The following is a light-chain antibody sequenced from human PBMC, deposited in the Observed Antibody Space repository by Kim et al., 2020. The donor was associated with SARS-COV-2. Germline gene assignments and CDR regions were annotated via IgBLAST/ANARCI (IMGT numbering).Light chain of an antibody. Sequence: EIVLTQSPGTLSLSPGQRATLSCWASQSISSTYFAWYQHKPGQSPRLLIYGASRRATGIPDRFSGSGSGTDFTLTISRLEPEDFAIYYCQQYGTSPLTFGGGTKVDIK. V-gene: IGKV3-20*01. CDR1: QSISSTY. CDR2: GAS. J-gene: IGKJ4*01. CDR3: QQYGTSPLT.